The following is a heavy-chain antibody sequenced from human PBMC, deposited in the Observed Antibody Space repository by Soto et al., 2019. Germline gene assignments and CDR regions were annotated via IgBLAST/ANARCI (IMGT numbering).Heavy chain of an antibody. CDR2: IYYSGST. CDR1: GGSIGSGDYY. Sequence: LSVTCSVSGGSIGSGDYYWSWIRQPPGKVLEWIGFIYYSGSTYYNPSLKSRVTISLDTSRNLFSLNLSSVTAADTAVYYCAREGNYDSVGYYRGNAFDIWGQGTMVT. D-gene: IGHD3-22*01. CDR3: AREGNYDSVGYYRGNAFDI. V-gene: IGHV4-30-4*01. J-gene: IGHJ3*02.